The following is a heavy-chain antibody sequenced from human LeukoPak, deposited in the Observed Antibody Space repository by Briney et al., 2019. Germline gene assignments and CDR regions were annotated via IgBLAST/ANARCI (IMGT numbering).Heavy chain of an antibody. J-gene: IGHJ3*02. CDR2: IFHSGST. CDR3: ARETIDITIIEVVRMGDAFDI. V-gene: IGHV4-38-2*02. D-gene: IGHD3-22*01. CDR1: DYSISSDDYY. Sequence: PSETLSLTCTVSDYSISSDDYYWGWIRQPPGKGLEWIGSIFHSGSTYYNPSLKSLVTISVDTSKNQFSLRLSSVTAADTAVYYCARETIDITIIEVVRMGDAFDIWGQGTMVTVSS.